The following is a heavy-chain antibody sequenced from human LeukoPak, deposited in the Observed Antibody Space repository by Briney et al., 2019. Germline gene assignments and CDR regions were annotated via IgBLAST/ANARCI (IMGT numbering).Heavy chain of an antibody. J-gene: IGHJ6*02. Sequence: QSGGSLRLSCAASGFTASSNYMSWVRQAPGKGLEWVSVIYSGGSTYYADSVKGRFTISRDNSKNTLYLQMNSLRAEDTAVYYCASPGTYPYYYYYGMDVWGQGTTVTVSS. CDR2: IYSGGST. CDR1: GFTASSNY. D-gene: IGHD1-7*01. V-gene: IGHV3-53*01. CDR3: ASPGTYPYYYYYGMDV.